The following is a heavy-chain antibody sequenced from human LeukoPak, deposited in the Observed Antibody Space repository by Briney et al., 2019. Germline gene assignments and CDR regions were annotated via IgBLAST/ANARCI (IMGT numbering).Heavy chain of an antibody. J-gene: IGHJ6*03. D-gene: IGHD6-6*01. CDR1: GGSLSSYY. CDR2: IYTSGST. Sequence: SETLSLTCTVSGGSLSSYYWSWIRQPAGKGLEWIGRIYTSGSTNYNPSLKSRVTMSVDTSKNQFSLKLSSVTAADTAVYYCARVRNGRVSYYYYYYMDVWGKGTTVTVS. V-gene: IGHV4-4*07. CDR3: ARVRNGRVSYYYYYYMDV.